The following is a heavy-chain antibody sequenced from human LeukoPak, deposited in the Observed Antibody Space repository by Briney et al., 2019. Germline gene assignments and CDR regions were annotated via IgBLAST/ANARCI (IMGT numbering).Heavy chain of an antibody. CDR3: ARAYCSGGSCYSDFDY. CDR1: GFTFSSYG. D-gene: IGHD2-15*01. V-gene: IGHV3-33*01. Sequence: PGRSLRLSCAASGFTFSSYGMHWVRQAPGKGLEWVAVIWYDGSNKYYADSVKGRLTISRDNSKNTLYLQMNSLRAEDTAVYYCARAYCSGGSCYSDFDYWGQGTLVTVSS. J-gene: IGHJ4*02. CDR2: IWYDGSNK.